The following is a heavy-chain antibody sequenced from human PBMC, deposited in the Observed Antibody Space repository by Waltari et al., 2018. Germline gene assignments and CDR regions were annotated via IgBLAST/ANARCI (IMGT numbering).Heavy chain of an antibody. V-gene: IGHV4-34*01. CDR1: GGSFSGYY. CDR3: ARADPLGYCTGGVCYGY. CDR2: INHSGST. Sequence: QVQLQQWGAGLLKPSETLSLTCAVYGGSFSGYYWSWIRQPPGKGLEWIGEINHSGSTNYHPSLKSRVTISVDTSKNQFSLKLSSVTAADTAVYYCARADPLGYCTGGVCYGYWGQGTMVTVSS. D-gene: IGHD2-8*02. J-gene: IGHJ3*01.